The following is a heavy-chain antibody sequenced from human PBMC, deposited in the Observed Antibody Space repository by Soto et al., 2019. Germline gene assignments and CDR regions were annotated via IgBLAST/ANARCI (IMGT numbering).Heavy chain of an antibody. CDR1: GDSINSGAYY. J-gene: IGHJ6*02. V-gene: IGHV4-31*03. Sequence: QVQLQESGSGLVKPSQTLSLTCTVSGDSINSGAYYWSWIRQHPGEGLEWIGYIYYTGTTSYRPSLRSRVTMSLDTSKNQFSLNLSFVTAADTAIYYCAREGYHYNGMDVWGQGTTVTVSS. CDR2: IYYTGTT. CDR3: AREGYHYNGMDV.